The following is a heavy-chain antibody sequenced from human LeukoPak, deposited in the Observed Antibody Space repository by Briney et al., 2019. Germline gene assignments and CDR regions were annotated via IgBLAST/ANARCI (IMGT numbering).Heavy chain of an antibody. CDR2: ISYDGSNK. Sequence: GGSLRLSCAASGFTFSSYAMHWVRQAPGKGLEWVAVISYDGSNKYYADSVKGRFTISRDNSKNTLYLQMNSLRAEDTAVYYCAKDCEGRYYYDSSGYSFGFDYWGQGTLVTVSS. D-gene: IGHD3-22*01. CDR3: AKDCEGRYYYDSSGYSFGFDY. J-gene: IGHJ4*02. CDR1: GFTFSSYA. V-gene: IGHV3-30*04.